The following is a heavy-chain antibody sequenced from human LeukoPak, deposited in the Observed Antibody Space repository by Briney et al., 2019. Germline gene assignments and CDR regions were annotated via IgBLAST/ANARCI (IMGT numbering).Heavy chain of an antibody. CDR2: ISWNRGSI. Sequence: PGGSLRLSCAASGFTFDDYAMHWVRQAPGKGLEWVSGISWNRGSIGYADSVKGRFTISRDNAKNSLYLQMNSLRAEDTAVYYCARDTYYLYWGQGTLVTVSS. CDR3: ARDTYYLY. V-gene: IGHV3-9*01. J-gene: IGHJ4*02. D-gene: IGHD2/OR15-2a*01. CDR1: GFTFDDYA.